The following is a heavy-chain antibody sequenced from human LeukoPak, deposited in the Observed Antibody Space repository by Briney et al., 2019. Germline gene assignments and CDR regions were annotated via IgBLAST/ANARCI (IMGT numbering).Heavy chain of an antibody. CDR3: ARHPKFSSGSRWFDP. J-gene: IGHJ5*02. CDR1: GYSFTNYW. D-gene: IGHD6-19*01. CDR2: IYLGDSDT. Sequence: GESLKISCKDPGYSFTNYWIAWVRQMPGKGLEWTGLIYLGDSDTRYSPSFQGQVTISADKSISTAYLQWSSLKASDTAMYYCARHPKFSSGSRWFDPWGQGTLVTVSS. V-gene: IGHV5-51*01.